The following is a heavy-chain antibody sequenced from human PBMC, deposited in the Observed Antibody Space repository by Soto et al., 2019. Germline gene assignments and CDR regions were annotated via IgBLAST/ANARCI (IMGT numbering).Heavy chain of an antibody. CDR3: ARVTLAARVFDY. D-gene: IGHD3-16*01. J-gene: IGHJ4*02. CDR1: GGSISSYY. V-gene: IGHV4-59*01. Sequence: SETLSLTCTVSGGSISSYYWSWIRQPPGKGLEWIGYIYYSGSTNYNPSLKSRVTISVDTSKNQFSLKLSSVTAADTAVYYCARVTLAARVFDYWGQGTLVTVSS. CDR2: IYYSGST.